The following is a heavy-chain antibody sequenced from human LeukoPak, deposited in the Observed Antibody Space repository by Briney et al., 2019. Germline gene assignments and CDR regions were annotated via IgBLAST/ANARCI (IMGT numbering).Heavy chain of an antibody. D-gene: IGHD3-22*01. J-gene: IGHJ4*02. V-gene: IGHV3-23*01. Sequence: GSLRLSCAASGFTFSSYAMSWVRQAPGKGLEWVSAISGSGGSTYYADSVKGRFTISRDNSKNTLYLQMNSLRAEDTAVYYCAKVPLYYDSSGYYSHFDYWGQGTLVTVSS. CDR2: ISGSGGST. CDR1: GFTFSSYA. CDR3: AKVPLYYDSSGYYSHFDY.